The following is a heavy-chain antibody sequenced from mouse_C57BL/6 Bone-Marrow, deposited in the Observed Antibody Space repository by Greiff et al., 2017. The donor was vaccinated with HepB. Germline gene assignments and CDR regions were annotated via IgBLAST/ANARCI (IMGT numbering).Heavy chain of an antibody. Sequence: EVNLVESGGGLVKPGGSLKLSCAASGFTFSSYAMSWVRQTPEKRLEWVATISDGGSYTYYPDNVKGRFTISRDNAKNNLYLQMSHLKSEDTAMYYCARVSYPHYFDYWGQGTTLTVSS. J-gene: IGHJ2*01. CDR2: ISDGGSYT. CDR1: GFTFSSYA. CDR3: ARVSYPHYFDY. V-gene: IGHV5-4*03. D-gene: IGHD2-10*01.